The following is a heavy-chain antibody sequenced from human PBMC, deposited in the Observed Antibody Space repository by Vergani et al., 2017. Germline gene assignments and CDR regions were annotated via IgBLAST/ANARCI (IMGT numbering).Heavy chain of an antibody. Sequence: EVQLVESGGGLVKPGGSLRLSCAASGFTFSSYSMNWVRQAPGKGLEWVSSISSSSSYIYYADSVKGRFTISRDNAKNSLYLQMNSLKAEDTAVYYCASHHWPGMTKKDNMVHYFDYWGQGTLVTVSS. V-gene: IGHV3-21*01. CDR3: ASHHWPGMTKKDNMVHYFDY. CDR2: ISSSSSYI. J-gene: IGHJ4*02. CDR1: GFTFSSYS. D-gene: IGHD3-10*01.